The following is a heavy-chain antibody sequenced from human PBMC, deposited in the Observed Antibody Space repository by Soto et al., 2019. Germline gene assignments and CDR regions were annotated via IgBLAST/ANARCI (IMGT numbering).Heavy chain of an antibody. CDR3: ARDPGIAARSMLWTDYYYYGMDV. CDR2: IWYDGSNK. Sequence: QVQLVESGGGVVQPGRSLRLSCAASGFTFSSYGMHWVRQAPGKGLEWVAVIWYDGSNKYYADSVKGRFTISRDNSKNTLYLQMNSLRAEDTAVYYCARDPGIAARSMLWTDYYYYGMDVWGQGTTVTVSS. J-gene: IGHJ6*02. D-gene: IGHD6-6*01. V-gene: IGHV3-33*01. CDR1: GFTFSSYG.